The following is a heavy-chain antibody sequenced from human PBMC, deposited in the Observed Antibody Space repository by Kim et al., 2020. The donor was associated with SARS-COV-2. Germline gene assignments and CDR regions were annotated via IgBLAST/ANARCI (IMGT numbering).Heavy chain of an antibody. Sequence: ASVKVSCKASGYTFTSYAMHWVRQAPGQRLEWMGWINAGNGNTKYSQKFQGRVTITRDTSASTAYMVLSSLRSEDTAVYYCARAELLLWFGESLLDYYGMDVWGQGTTVTVSS. CDR3: ARAELLLWFGESLLDYYGMDV. D-gene: IGHD3-10*01. CDR1: GYTFTSYA. V-gene: IGHV1-3*01. CDR2: INAGNGNT. J-gene: IGHJ6*02.